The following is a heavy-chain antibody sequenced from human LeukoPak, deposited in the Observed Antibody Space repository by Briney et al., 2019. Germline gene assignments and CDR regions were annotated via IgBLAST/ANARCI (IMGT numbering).Heavy chain of an antibody. J-gene: IGHJ4*02. CDR1: GGSFSGYY. V-gene: IGHV4-34*01. Sequence: HPSETLSLTCAVYGGSFSGYYWSRIRQPPGKGLEWMGEIKHSGSTNYNPSVQSRVTISVDTSKNQFSLKLSSVTAADTAVYYCARGLRTQGQKPAGYWGQGTLVTVSS. CDR3: ARGLRTQGQKPAGY. CDR2: IKHSGST.